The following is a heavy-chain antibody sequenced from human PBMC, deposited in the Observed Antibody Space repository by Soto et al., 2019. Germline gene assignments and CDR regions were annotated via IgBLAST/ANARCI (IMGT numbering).Heavy chain of an antibody. CDR1: GFTFSSYG. CDR3: EKEKTGQHFDY. CDR2: ISYDGSNK. D-gene: IGHD1-1*01. J-gene: IGHJ4*02. Sequence: GGSLRLSCAASGFTFSSYGMHWVRQAPGKGLEWVSLISYDGSNKYYADSVKGRFTISRDNSKNTLYLQMNTLRAEDTAVYYCEKEKTGQHFDYWGQGTLVTVSS. V-gene: IGHV3-30*18.